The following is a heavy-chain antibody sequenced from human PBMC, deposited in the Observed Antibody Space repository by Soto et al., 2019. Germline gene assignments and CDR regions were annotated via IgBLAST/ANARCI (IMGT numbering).Heavy chain of an antibody. CDR3: AKEKSAKKMAFGY. Sequence: EVQLVESGGGLIQPGGSLRLSCAASGFTVSSNYLNWVRQAPGKGLEWVSIIYRGGDTYYADSVKGRFTISRDSSKNTLYLQMNGLRVEDTAVYYCAKEKSAKKMAFGYWGQGTLVTVS. CDR2: IYRGGDT. V-gene: IGHV3-53*01. CDR1: GFTVSSNY. J-gene: IGHJ4*02. D-gene: IGHD3-3*01.